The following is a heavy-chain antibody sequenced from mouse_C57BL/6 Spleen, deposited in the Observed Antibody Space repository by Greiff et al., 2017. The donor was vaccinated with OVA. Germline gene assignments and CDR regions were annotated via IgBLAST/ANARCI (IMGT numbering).Heavy chain of an antibody. J-gene: IGHJ3*01. Sequence: QVQLQQPGAELVKPGASVKMSCKASGYTFTSYWITWVKQRPGQGLEWIGDIYPGSGSTNYNEKFKSKATLTVDTSSSTAYQQLSSLTSEDAAGYYCARRRGADWGQGTLVTVSA. V-gene: IGHV1-55*01. CDR1: GYTFTSYW. CDR2: IYPGSGST. CDR3: ARRRGAD.